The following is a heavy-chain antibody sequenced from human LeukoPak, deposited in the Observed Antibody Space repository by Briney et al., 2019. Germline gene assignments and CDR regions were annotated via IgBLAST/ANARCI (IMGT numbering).Heavy chain of an antibody. CDR2: IKQDGSEK. V-gene: IGHV3-7*01. Sequence: GGSLRLSCAASGFTFSSYLMSWVRQAPGKGLEWVANIKQDGSEKYYVDSVKGRFTISRDNAKNSLYLQMNSLRAEDTAVYYCAGDPDYYGSGSYYDYWGQGNLVTVSS. CDR3: AGDPDYYGSGSYYDY. J-gene: IGHJ4*02. CDR1: GFTFSSYL. D-gene: IGHD3-10*01.